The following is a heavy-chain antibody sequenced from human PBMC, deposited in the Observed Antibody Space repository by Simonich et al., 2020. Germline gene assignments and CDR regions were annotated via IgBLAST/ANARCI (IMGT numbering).Heavy chain of an antibody. D-gene: IGHD4-17*01. CDR3: ARDRDGDYDY. Sequence: QVLLQVSGPGLVKPSETLSLTCAVSGYSISSGYYWCCVRQPTGKGREWIGSIYHSGSTYYNPSLKSRVTISVDTSKNQFSRKLSAVTAADTAVYYCARDRDGDYDYWGQGTLVTVSS. V-gene: IGHV4-38-2*02. J-gene: IGHJ4*02. CDR2: IYHSGST. CDR1: GYSISSGYY.